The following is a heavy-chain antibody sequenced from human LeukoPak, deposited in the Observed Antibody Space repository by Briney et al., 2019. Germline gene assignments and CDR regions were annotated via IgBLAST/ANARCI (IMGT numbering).Heavy chain of an antibody. V-gene: IGHV4-34*01. Sequence: PSETLSLTCAVYGGSFSGYYWSWIRQPPGKGLEWIGEINHSGSTNYNPSLKSRVTISVDTSKNQFSLKLSSVTAADTAVYYCARKRFDYDSSGYRLYYFDYWGQGTLVTVSS. D-gene: IGHD3-22*01. J-gene: IGHJ4*02. CDR3: ARKRFDYDSSGYRLYYFDY. CDR1: GGSFSGYY. CDR2: INHSGST.